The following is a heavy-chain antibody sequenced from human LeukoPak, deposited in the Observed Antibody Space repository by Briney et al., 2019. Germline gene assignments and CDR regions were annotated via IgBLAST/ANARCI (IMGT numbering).Heavy chain of an antibody. CDR1: GFTFRSYA. D-gene: IGHD2-21*02. Sequence: TGGSLGLSCAASGFTFRSYAMNWVRQAPGKGLEWVSGISGSGGSTYYADSVKGRFTISRDNSKNTLFLQMNSLSAEDTAIYYCAKCVTYYYNGMDVWGQGTTVTVSS. CDR2: ISGSGGST. J-gene: IGHJ6*02. V-gene: IGHV3-23*01. CDR3: AKCVTYYYNGMDV.